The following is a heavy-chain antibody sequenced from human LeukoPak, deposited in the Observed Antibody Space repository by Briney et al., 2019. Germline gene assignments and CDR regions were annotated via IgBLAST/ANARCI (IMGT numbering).Heavy chain of an antibody. CDR1: GFTFSRYW. Sequence: PGGSLRLSCAASGFTFSRYWMHWVRQATGKGLVWVSRIYSDESDTNYAESVKGRFTISRDNAKNTLFLQMNSLRAGDTAVYYCASSPDSLGNFDIWGQGTMVTVSS. CDR3: ASSPDSLGNFDI. CDR2: IYSDESDT. V-gene: IGHV3-74*01. D-gene: IGHD3-16*01. J-gene: IGHJ3*02.